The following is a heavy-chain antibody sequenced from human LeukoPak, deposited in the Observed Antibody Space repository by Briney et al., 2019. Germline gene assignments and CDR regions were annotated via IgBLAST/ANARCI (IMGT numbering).Heavy chain of an antibody. CDR3: ARDLPIFGVVTLTRHNWFDP. CDR2: ISAYNGNT. V-gene: IGHV1-18*04. J-gene: IGHJ5*02. CDR1: GYTFTGYY. Sequence: ASVKVSCKASGYTFTGYYMHWVRQAPGQGLEWMGWISAYNGNTNYAQKLQGRVTMTTDTSTSTAYMELRSLRSDDTAVYYCARDLPIFGVVTLTRHNWFDPWGQGTLVTVSS. D-gene: IGHD3-3*01.